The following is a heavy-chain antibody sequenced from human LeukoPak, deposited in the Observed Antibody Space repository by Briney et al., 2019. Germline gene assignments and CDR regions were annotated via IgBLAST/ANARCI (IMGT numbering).Heavy chain of an antibody. CDR3: AKDMHYDSSGYYFGSHFDY. J-gene: IGHJ4*02. CDR2: ISYDGSNK. D-gene: IGHD3-22*01. CDR1: GFTFSSYG. Sequence: PGGSLRLSCAASGFTFSSYGMHWVRQAPGKGLEWVAVISYDGSNKYYADSVKGRFTISRDNSKNTLYLQMNSLRAEDTAMYYCAKDMHYDSSGYYFGSHFDYWGQGTLVTVST. V-gene: IGHV3-30*18.